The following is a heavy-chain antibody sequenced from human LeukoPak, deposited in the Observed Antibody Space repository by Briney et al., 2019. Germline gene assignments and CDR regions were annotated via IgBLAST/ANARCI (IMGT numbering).Heavy chain of an antibody. J-gene: IGHJ4*02. D-gene: IGHD3-10*01. CDR3: AHSGGWLGFDY. CDR1: GFSLSTSGVG. Sequence: SGPTLVKPTQTLTLTCTFSGFSLSTSGVGVGWIRQPLGKALEWLAIIYWNDDKRYSPSLKSSITITKDTSKNQVVLTMTNMDPVDTVTYYCAHSGGWLGFDYWGQVTLVTGSS. CDR2: IYWNDDK. V-gene: IGHV2-5*01.